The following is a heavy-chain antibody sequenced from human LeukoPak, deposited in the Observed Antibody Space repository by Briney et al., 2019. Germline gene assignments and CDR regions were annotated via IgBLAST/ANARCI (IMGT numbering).Heavy chain of an antibody. CDR3: ARDLPTIFGVPYMGRAFDI. Sequence: KPSETLSLTCSVSGDSISSGSYYWSWIRQPPGKGLEWIGYIYYSGSTNYNPSLKSRVTISVDTSKNQFSLKLSSVTAADTAVYYCARDLPTIFGVPYMGRAFDIWGQGTMVTVSS. CDR2: IYYSGST. J-gene: IGHJ3*02. D-gene: IGHD3-3*01. CDR1: GDSISSGSYY. V-gene: IGHV4-61*01.